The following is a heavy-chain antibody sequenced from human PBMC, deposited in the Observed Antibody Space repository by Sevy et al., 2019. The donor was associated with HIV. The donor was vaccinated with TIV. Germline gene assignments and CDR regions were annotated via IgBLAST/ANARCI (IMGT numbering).Heavy chain of an antibody. CDR3: ARATPVWFGELFFIDAFDI. J-gene: IGHJ3*02. CDR1: GGSISSYY. CDR2: IYYSGST. V-gene: IGHV4-59*01. D-gene: IGHD3-10*01. Sequence: SETLSLTCTVSGGSISSYYWSWIRQPPGKGLEWIGYIYYSGSTNCNPSLKSRVTISVDTSKNQFSLKLTSVTAADTAVYYCARATPVWFGELFFIDAFDIWGQGTMVTVSS.